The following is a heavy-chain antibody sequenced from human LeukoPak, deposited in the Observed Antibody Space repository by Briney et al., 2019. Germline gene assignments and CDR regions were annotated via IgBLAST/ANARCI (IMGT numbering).Heavy chain of an antibody. CDR2: INPNCGGT. J-gene: IGHJ6*03. D-gene: IGHD3-10*01. CDR1: GYTFTGYY. CDR3: ARGGDPLEGITMVRGVIYYMDV. Sequence: ASVKVSCKASGYTFTGYYMHWVRQAPGQGLEWMGWINPNCGGTNYAQKFQGRVTMTRDTSISTAYMELSRLRSDDTAVYYCARGGDPLEGITMVRGVIYYMDVWGKGTTVTISS. V-gene: IGHV1-2*02.